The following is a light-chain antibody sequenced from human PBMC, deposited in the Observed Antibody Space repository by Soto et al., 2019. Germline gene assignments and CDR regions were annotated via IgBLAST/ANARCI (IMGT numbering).Light chain of an antibody. Sequence: QSVLTQPASVSGSPGQSITISRTGTSSDVGGYNYVSWYQQHPGKAPKLMVCDVSNRPSGVSNRFSGSKSGNTASLTISGLQAEDEADYYCSSYTSNSTVVFGGGTKLTVL. CDR1: SSDVGGYNY. CDR2: DVS. J-gene: IGLJ2*01. V-gene: IGLV2-14*01. CDR3: SSYTSNSTVV.